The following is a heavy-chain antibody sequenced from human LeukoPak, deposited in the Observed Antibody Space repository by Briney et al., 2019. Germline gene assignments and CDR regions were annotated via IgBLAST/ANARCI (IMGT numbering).Heavy chain of an antibody. D-gene: IGHD2-2*01. CDR3: ARGPSSQFRTVY. CDR1: GFAFSSYS. V-gene: IGHV3-48*01. J-gene: IGHJ4*02. CDR2: IGTSSSRI. Sequence: GGSLRLSCAASGFAFSSYSLNWVRQAPGKGLEWVSYIGTSSSRIYYADSVKGRFTISRDNAKNSLYLQMNGLRAEDTAVYYCARGPSSQFRTVYWGQGTLVTVSS.